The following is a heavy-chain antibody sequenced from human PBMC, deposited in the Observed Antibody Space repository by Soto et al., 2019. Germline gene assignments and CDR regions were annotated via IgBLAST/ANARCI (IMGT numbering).Heavy chain of an antibody. D-gene: IGHD3-22*01. CDR2: IYYSGST. CDR1: GGSISSYY. CDR3: ARCDRGYYDSSGYYSGGYAFDI. Sequence: SETLSLTCTVSGGSISSYYWSWIPQPPGKGLEWIGYIYYSGSTNYNPSLKSRVTISVDTSKNQFSLKLSSVTAADTAVYYCARCDRGYYDSSGYYSGGYAFDIWGQGTMVTVSS. V-gene: IGHV4-59*01. J-gene: IGHJ3*02.